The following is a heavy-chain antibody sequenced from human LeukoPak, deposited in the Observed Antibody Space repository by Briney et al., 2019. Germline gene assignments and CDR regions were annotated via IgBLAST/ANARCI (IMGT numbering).Heavy chain of an antibody. Sequence: GASVKVSSKASGYTFTGYYMHWVRQAPGQGLEWLGWINPNSGGTNYAQKFQGRVTMTRDTSISTAYMGLSRLRSDDTAVYYCARDSELRYFDWSHPYYFDYWGQGTLVTVSS. J-gene: IGHJ4*02. CDR1: GYTFTGYY. CDR3: ARDSELRYFDWSHPYYFDY. D-gene: IGHD3-9*01. V-gene: IGHV1-2*02. CDR2: INPNSGGT.